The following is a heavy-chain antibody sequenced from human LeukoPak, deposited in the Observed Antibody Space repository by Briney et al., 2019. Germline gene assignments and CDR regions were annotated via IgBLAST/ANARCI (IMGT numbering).Heavy chain of an antibody. J-gene: IGHJ6*04. CDR1: GGTFSSYA. CDR2: IIPIFGTA. V-gene: IGHV1-69*06. CDR3: ASPAVMVRGVNNYGMDV. Sequence: GSSVKVSCKAPGGTFSSYAISWVRQAPGQGLEWMGGIIPIFGTANYAQKFQGRVTITADKSTSTAYMELSSLRSEDTAVYYCASPAVMVRGVNNYGMDVWGKGTTVTVSS. D-gene: IGHD3-10*01.